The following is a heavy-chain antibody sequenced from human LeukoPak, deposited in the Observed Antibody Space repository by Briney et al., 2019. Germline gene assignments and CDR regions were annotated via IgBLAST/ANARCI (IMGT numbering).Heavy chain of an antibody. D-gene: IGHD3-3*01. J-gene: IGHJ4*02. V-gene: IGHV3-23*01. CDR3: ASDGITIFGVVTPPDY. CDR1: GFTFSSYA. Sequence: PGGSLRLSCAASGFTFSSYAMSWVRQAPGKGLEWVSAISGSGGSTYCADSVKGRSTISRDNSKNPLYLQMNSLRAEDTAVYYCASDGITIFGVVTPPDYWGQGTLVTVSS. CDR2: ISGSGGST.